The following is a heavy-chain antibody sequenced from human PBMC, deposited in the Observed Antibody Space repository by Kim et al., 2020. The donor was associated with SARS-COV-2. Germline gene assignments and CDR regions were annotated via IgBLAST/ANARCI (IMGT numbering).Heavy chain of an antibody. CDR3: ARDRNTATTRYYNMDV. CDR1: GFTFRRHG. D-gene: IGHD4-17*01. V-gene: IGHV3-33*01. CDR2: IWYDGSQQ. J-gene: IGHJ6*03. Sequence: GGSLRLSCVVSGFTFRRHGMHWVRQVPGKGLEWVAVIWYDGSQQYYGDSVKGRFTISRDNSESTMYLQMNNLTADDTGMYFCARDRNTATTRYYNMDVWGKGTTVAVS.